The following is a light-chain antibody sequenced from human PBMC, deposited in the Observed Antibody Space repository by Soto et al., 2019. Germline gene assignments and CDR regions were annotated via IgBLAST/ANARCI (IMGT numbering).Light chain of an antibody. V-gene: IGKV3-20*01. CDR2: GAS. CDR3: QDYGTSWT. Sequence: EIVLTQSPGTLSLSPGEGATLSCRASQSVSSSYLAWYQQKPGQAPRLLIYGASSRATGIPDRFSGSGSGTDFTLTINRLEPEDFAVYYCQDYGTSWTFGQGTKVDIK. CDR1: QSVSSSY. J-gene: IGKJ1*01.